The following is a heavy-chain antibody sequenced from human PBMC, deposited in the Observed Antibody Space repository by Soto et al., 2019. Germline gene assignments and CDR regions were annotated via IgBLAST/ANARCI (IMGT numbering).Heavy chain of an antibody. Sequence: QVQLVQSGAEVKKPGASVKVSCKASGYTFTSYGISWVRQAPGQGLEWMGWISAYNGNTNYAQKLQGRVTMTTDTSTSTDYMELRSRRSDDTAVYYCARCLAAVAGASYYGMDVWGQGTTVTVSS. CDR3: ARCLAAVAGASYYGMDV. V-gene: IGHV1-18*01. CDR1: GYTFTSYG. CDR2: ISAYNGNT. J-gene: IGHJ6*02. D-gene: IGHD6-19*01.